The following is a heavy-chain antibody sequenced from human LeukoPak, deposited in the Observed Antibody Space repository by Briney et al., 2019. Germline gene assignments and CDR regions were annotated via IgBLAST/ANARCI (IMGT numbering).Heavy chain of an antibody. CDR2: TYYRSKWYN. D-gene: IGHD5-18*01. Sequence: SQTLSLTCAISGDSVSSNSAAWNWIRQSPSRGLEWLGRTYYRSKWYNDYAVSVKSRITINPDTSKNQFSLQPNSVTPEDTAVYYCAREEDTATPNRWFDPWGQGTLVTVSS. CDR1: GDSVSSNSAA. J-gene: IGHJ5*02. CDR3: AREEDTATPNRWFDP. V-gene: IGHV6-1*01.